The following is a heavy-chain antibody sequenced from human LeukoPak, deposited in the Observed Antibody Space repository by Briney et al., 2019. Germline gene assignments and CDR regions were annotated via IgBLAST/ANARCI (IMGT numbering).Heavy chain of an antibody. CDR2: MNPNSGNT. J-gene: IGHJ4*02. CDR3: ARGMGGWYYFDY. Sequence: ASVKVSCKASGYTFTSYDINWVRQATGQGLEWMGWMNPNSGNTGYAQKFQGRVTITRNTSISTAYMELSSLRSEDTAVYYCARGMGGWYYFDYWGQGTLVTVSS. V-gene: IGHV1-8*03. CDR1: GYTFTSYD. D-gene: IGHD6-19*01.